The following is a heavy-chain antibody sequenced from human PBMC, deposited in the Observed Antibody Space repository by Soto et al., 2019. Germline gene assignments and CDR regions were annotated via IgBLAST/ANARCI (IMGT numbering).Heavy chain of an antibody. CDR2: FNPEDGET. Sequence: ASVKVSCKASGYTLTELSMHWVRQAPGKGLEWMGGFNPEDGETNYAQKFQGRVTMTKDTSTITVYMELSSLRSEDTAVYYCASSSPGSRTLMDIWGQGTMVTVSS. D-gene: IGHD6-13*01. CDR1: GYTLTELS. J-gene: IGHJ3*02. CDR3: ASSSPGSRTLMDI. V-gene: IGHV1-24*01.